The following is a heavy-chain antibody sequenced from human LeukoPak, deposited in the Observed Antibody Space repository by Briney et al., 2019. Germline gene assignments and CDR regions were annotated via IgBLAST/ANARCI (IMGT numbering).Heavy chain of an antibody. CDR1: GGSISSGGHY. CDR2: ISSTGST. CDR3: ASGTYNYYYDY. D-gene: IGHD1-20*01. Sequence: PSQTLSLTCTVSGGSISSGGHYWSWIRQPAGKGLEYLGRISSTGSTNYNPSLRSRVTISADTSKNHFSLKLTSVTAADTAVYYCASGTYNYYYDYWGQGTLVTVSS. J-gene: IGHJ4*02. V-gene: IGHV4-61*02.